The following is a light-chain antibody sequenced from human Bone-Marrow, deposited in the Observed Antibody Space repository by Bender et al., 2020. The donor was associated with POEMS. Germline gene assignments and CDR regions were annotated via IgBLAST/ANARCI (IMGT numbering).Light chain of an antibody. J-gene: IGLJ3*02. CDR3: CSYAGSSTFWV. CDR1: SSDVGSYRF. V-gene: IGLV2-23*01. Sequence: QSALTQPASVSGSPGQSVTISCTGTSSDVGSYRFVSWYQCHPGKAPKLMIYEGSKRPSGVSNRFSGSKSGNTASLTISGLQAEDEADYYCCSYAGSSTFWVFGGGTKLTVL. CDR2: EGS.